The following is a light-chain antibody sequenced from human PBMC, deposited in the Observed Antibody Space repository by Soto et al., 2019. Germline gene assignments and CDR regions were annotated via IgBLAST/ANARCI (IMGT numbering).Light chain of an antibody. CDR1: SSNIGAGYD. CDR3: QSYDSSLSGSRV. V-gene: IGLV1-40*01. J-gene: IGLJ1*01. CDR2: GNS. Sequence: QSALTQPPSVSGAPGQRVTISCTGSSSNIGAGYDVHWYQHLPGTAPKLLIYGNSNRPSGVPDRFSGSKYGTSASLAITGLQAEDEYDYYCQSYDSSLSGSRVFGTGTKLTVL.